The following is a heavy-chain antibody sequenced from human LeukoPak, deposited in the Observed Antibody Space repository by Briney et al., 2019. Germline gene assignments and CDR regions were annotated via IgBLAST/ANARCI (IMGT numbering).Heavy chain of an antibody. CDR2: IYTSGST. V-gene: IGHV4-4*07. CDR1: GGSISSYY. Sequence: SETLSLTCTVSGGSISSYYWSWIRQPAGKGLEWIGRIYTSGSTNYNPSLKSRVTMSVDTSKNQFSLKLSSVTAADTAVYYCARDGTTMVRGVPHRSGGWFDPWGQGTLVTVSS. D-gene: IGHD3-10*01. J-gene: IGHJ5*02. CDR3: ARDGTTMVRGVPHRSGGWFDP.